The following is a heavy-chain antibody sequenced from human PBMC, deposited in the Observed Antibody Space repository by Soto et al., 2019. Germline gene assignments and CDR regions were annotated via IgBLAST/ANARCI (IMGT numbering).Heavy chain of an antibody. D-gene: IGHD6-13*01. CDR3: ARGTSSWSWKFDY. V-gene: IGHV4-59*01. CDR2: IHYTDTT. Sequence: SETLSLTCIVSYGSISGYFWSWIRQRPGNGLYCIGYIHYTDTTNXXPSLKSRXXMSLDTSKNQXSLRLTAVTAAYTAFXYCARGTSSWSWKFDYSRQGILVTGSS. J-gene: IGHJ4*02. CDR1: YGSISGYF.